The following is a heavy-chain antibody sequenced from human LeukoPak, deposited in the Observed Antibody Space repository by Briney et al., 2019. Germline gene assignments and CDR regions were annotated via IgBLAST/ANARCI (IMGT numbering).Heavy chain of an antibody. CDR2: IYYSGST. CDR3: ARYYSYYGSGSYDI. CDR1: GGSISSYY. V-gene: IGHV4-59*08. J-gene: IGHJ3*02. Sequence: SETLSLTCTVSGGSISSYYWSWIRQPPGKGLEWIGYIYYSGSTNYNPSPKSRVTISVDTSKNQFSLKLSSVTAADTAVYYCARYYSYYGSGSYDIWGQGTMVTVSS. D-gene: IGHD3-10*01.